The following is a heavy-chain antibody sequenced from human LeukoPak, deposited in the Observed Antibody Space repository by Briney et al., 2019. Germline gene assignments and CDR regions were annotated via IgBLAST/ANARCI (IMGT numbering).Heavy chain of an antibody. CDR1: GYTFTSYS. V-gene: IGHV1-18*01. Sequence: ASVKVSCKASGYTFTSYSISWVRQSPGQGLEWMGWIRGNSGNTNYAQNLQDRVTMTTDTSTSTAYMELRSLRSDDTAVYYCARTVVSLDAFDIWGQGTMVTVSS. J-gene: IGHJ3*02. CDR3: ARTVVSLDAFDI. CDR2: IRGNSGNT. D-gene: IGHD2-15*01.